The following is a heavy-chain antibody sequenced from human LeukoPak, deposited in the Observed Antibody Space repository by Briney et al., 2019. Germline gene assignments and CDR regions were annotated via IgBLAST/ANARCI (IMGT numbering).Heavy chain of an antibody. Sequence: PSETLSLTCTVSGGSISSYYWSWIRQPPGKGLEWIAYISDIGSINYNPSLKSRVTISLDTSKNQFSLKRSSVTAADTAVYYCAGHHPRNTVDFWGQGTLVTVSS. CDR3: AGHHPRNTVDF. CDR2: ISDIGSI. D-gene: IGHD2-8*02. CDR1: GGSISSYY. V-gene: IGHV4-59*08. J-gene: IGHJ4*02.